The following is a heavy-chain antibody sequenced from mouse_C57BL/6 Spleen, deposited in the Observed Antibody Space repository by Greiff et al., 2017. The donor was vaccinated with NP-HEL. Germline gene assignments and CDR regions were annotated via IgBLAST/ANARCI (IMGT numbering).Heavy chain of an antibody. J-gene: IGHJ2*01. CDR1: GYAFSSSW. D-gene: IGHD1-1*01. CDR3: ARSGTTVAFDY. CDR2: IYPGDGDT. Sequence: QVQLQQSGPELVKPGASVKISCKASGYAFSSSWMNWVKQRPGKGLEWIGRIYPGDGDTNYNGKFKGKATLTADKSSSTAYMQLSSLTSEDSAVYFCARSGTTVAFDYWGQGTTLTVSS. V-gene: IGHV1-82*01.